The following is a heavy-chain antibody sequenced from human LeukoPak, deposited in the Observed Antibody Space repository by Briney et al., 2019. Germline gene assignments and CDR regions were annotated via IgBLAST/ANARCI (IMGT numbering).Heavy chain of an antibody. D-gene: IGHD5-12*01. Sequence: KASETLSLTCTVSGGSICSSSFYWDWIRQPPGKGLEWIGTIFYSGSTYYNPSLKSRITISVDTSKNQFSLKLSSVTATDTAVYYCARHSRSGYSDYESAFDIWGQGTMVIVSS. CDR3: ARHSRSGYSDYESAFDI. CDR1: GGSICSSSFY. CDR2: IFYSGST. V-gene: IGHV4-39*01. J-gene: IGHJ3*02.